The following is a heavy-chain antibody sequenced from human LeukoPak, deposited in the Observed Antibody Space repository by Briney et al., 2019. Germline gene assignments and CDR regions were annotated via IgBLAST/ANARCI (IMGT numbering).Heavy chain of an antibody. D-gene: IGHD3-22*01. V-gene: IGHV4-30-2*01. Sequence: SETLSLTCAVSGGSISSGGYSWSWIRQPPGKGLEWIGYIYHSGSTYYNPSLKSRVTISVDRSKNQFSLKLSSVTAADTAVYYCARELDYYDSSGYPGYWGQGTLVTVSS. CDR1: GGSISSGGYS. CDR2: IYHSGST. CDR3: ARELDYYDSSGYPGY. J-gene: IGHJ4*02.